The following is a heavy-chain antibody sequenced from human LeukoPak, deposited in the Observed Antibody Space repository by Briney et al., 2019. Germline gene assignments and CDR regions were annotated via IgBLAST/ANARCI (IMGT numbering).Heavy chain of an antibody. CDR1: GGSLSSGSYY. Sequence: PSQTLSLTCTVSGGSLSSGSYYWSWIRQPAGKGLEWIGRIYTSGSTNYNPPLKSRVTISVDTSKNQFSLKLSSVTAADTAVYYCARDLPYIAAAGTGVGDYYYYMDVWGKGTTVTISS. CDR2: IYTSGST. D-gene: IGHD6-13*01. V-gene: IGHV4-61*02. J-gene: IGHJ6*03. CDR3: ARDLPYIAAAGTGVGDYYYYMDV.